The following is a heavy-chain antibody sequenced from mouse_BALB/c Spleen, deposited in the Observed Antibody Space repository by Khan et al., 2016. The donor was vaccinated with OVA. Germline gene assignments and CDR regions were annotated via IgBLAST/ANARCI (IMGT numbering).Heavy chain of an antibody. J-gene: IGHJ2*01. D-gene: IGHD1-1*01. CDR3: ARRGLRWDFDY. Sequence: VQLQQSGAELAKPGASVKMSCKASGYTFINYWILWVKQRPGQGLEWIGYINPSTGYTEYNQNFKDKATLTDDTSSSTAYMQLISLTSEESAVYYCARRGLRWDFDYWGQGTTLTVSS. CDR1: GYTFINYW. V-gene: IGHV1-7*01. CDR2: INPSTGYT.